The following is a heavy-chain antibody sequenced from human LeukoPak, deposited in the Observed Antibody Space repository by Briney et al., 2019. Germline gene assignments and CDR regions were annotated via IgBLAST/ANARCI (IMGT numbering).Heavy chain of an antibody. V-gene: IGHV4-59*01. Sequence: SETLSLTCTVSGGSISSYYWSWLRQPPGKGLEWIGYIYYSGSTNYNPSLKSRVTISVDTSKNQFSLKLSSVTATDTAVYYCARVRTQQLHRYFDYWGPGTLVTVSS. CDR2: IYYSGST. J-gene: IGHJ4*02. CDR3: ARVRTQQLHRYFDY. CDR1: GGSISSYY. D-gene: IGHD6-13*01.